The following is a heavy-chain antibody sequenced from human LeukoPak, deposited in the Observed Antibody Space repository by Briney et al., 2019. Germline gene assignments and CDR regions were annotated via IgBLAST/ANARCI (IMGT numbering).Heavy chain of an antibody. D-gene: IGHD2-2*01. CDR2: IFYSGST. Sequence: SETLSLTCTVSGGSINNYYWSWIRQPPGKGLEWIGYIFYSGSTNYNPSLKSRVTVSVDTSKNQFSLNLSSVTAADTAVYFCARDEGSSYPFDYWGQGTLVTVSS. V-gene: IGHV4-59*12. CDR3: ARDEGSSYPFDY. CDR1: GGSINNYY. J-gene: IGHJ4*02.